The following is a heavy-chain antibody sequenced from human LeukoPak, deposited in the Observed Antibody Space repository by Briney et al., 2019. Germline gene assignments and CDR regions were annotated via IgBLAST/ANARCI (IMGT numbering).Heavy chain of an antibody. CDR2: ISYDGSNK. CDR1: GFTFSSYE. D-gene: IGHD2-15*01. V-gene: IGHV3-30*04. Sequence: GGSLRLSCAASGFTFSSYEMNWVRQAPGKGLEWVAVISYDGSNKYYADSVKGRFTISRDNSKNTLYLQMNSLRAEDTAVYYCAREGSDGNYYFDYWGQGTLVTVSS. CDR3: AREGSDGNYYFDY. J-gene: IGHJ4*02.